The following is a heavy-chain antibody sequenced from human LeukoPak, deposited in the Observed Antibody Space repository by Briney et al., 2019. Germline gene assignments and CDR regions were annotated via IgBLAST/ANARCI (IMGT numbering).Heavy chain of an antibody. V-gene: IGHV4-59*08. D-gene: IGHD6-13*01. CDR2: IYYSGST. CDR3: ATHGTISSSQGVYAFDM. J-gene: IGHJ3*02. CDR1: GGSISSYY. Sequence: SETLSLTCTVSGGSISSYYWSWIRQPPGKGLEWIGYIYYSGSTNHNPSLKSRVSISIDTSKNQFSLRLSSVTAADSALYYCATHGTISSSQGVYAFDMWGQGTMVTVSS.